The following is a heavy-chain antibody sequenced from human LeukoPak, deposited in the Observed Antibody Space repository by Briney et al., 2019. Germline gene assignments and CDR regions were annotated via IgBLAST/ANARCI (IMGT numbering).Heavy chain of an antibody. J-gene: IGHJ6*02. D-gene: IGHD2-2*01. CDR1: GDSISSSRHS. V-gene: IGHV4-39*01. CDR3: VRIYCTSTSCYGDSYYGMDV. Sequence: PSETLSLTCTVSGDSISSSRHSWGWIRQPPGKGLEWIGSISYSGSTYYNPSLKTRGTMSVDTSENQFSLKLSSVTAADSTVYYCVRIYCTSTSCYGDSYYGMDVWGQGTTVTVSS. CDR2: ISYSGST.